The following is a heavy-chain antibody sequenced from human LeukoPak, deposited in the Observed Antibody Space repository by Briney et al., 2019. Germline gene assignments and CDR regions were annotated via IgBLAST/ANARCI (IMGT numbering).Heavy chain of an antibody. CDR2: ISHSGST. Sequence: SETLSLTCAVYGGSFSGYYWSWVRQPPGKGLEWIGEISHSGSTYYNPSLKSRVTISVDTSKNQFSLKLSSVTAADTAVYYCAREYSGSYYASVDYWGQGTLVTVSS. J-gene: IGHJ4*02. V-gene: IGHV4-34*01. CDR1: GGSFSGYY. D-gene: IGHD1-26*01. CDR3: AREYSGSYYASVDY.